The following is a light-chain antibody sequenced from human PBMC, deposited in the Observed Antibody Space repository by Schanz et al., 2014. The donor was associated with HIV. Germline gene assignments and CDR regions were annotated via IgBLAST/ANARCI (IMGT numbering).Light chain of an antibody. CDR1: QSVSSN. CDR2: AAS. CDR3: QQSYSTPFT. V-gene: IGKV3-15*01. J-gene: IGKJ4*01. Sequence: EIVMTQSPATLSVSPGERATLSCRASQSVSSNLAWYQQKPGQAPRLLIYAASTRATDIPARFSGSGSGTDFTLTISSLQPEDFATYYCQQSYSTPFTFGGGTKVEIK.